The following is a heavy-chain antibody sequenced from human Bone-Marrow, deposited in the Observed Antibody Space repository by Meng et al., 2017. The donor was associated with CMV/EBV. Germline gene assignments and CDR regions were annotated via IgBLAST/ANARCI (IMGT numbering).Heavy chain of an antibody. CDR1: GFTFSNYA. J-gene: IGHJ4*02. V-gene: IGHV3-23*03. Sequence: GESLKISCAASGFTFSNYAMTWVRQAPGKGLEWISVIYSGGNNPYYADSVKGRFTISRDDSRNTLYLQMNSLRAEDTAIYYCATRPRLGDDAGFDCWVQGTLVTVSS. CDR2: IYSGGNNP. CDR3: ATRPRLGDDAGFDC. D-gene: IGHD1-26*01.